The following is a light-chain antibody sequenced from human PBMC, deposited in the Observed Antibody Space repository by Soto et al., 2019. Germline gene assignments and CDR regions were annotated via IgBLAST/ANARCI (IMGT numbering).Light chain of an antibody. V-gene: IGLV2-8*01. CDR1: NSDVGGYNY. Sequence: QSVLTQPPSASGSPGQSVTISCTGTNSDVGGYNYVSWYQQYPGKAPKLIIYEVNERPSGVPDRFSGPKSGNTASLTVSGLQTADEADYYRSSYAGSNWYVFGTGTKVTVL. J-gene: IGLJ1*01. CDR3: SSYAGSNWYV. CDR2: EVN.